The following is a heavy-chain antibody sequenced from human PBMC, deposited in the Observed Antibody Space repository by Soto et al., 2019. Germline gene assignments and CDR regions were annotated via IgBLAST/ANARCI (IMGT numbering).Heavy chain of an antibody. Sequence: EVQLVESGGGLVQPGGSLRISCEASGFTFSSYWMSWVRQAPGKGLEWVANIKQDGSEKYYVDSVKGRFTISRDNAKNSLYLQMNSLRAEDTAVYYCARGRRRDIVVVPAATTTYYFDYWGQGTLVTVSS. CDR1: GFTFSSYW. CDR3: ARGRRRDIVVVPAATTTYYFDY. V-gene: IGHV3-7*01. J-gene: IGHJ4*02. D-gene: IGHD2-2*01. CDR2: IKQDGSEK.